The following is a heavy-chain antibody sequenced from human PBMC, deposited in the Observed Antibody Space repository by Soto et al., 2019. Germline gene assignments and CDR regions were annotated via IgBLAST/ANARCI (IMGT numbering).Heavy chain of an antibody. D-gene: IGHD6-19*01. J-gene: IGHJ4*02. Sequence: EVQLLESGGGLVQPGGSLRLSCAASGFTFTTYAMSWVRQAPGKGLEWVSAISGGGTNKYYADSVKGRFTISRDNSKNTLYLQMDSLRAEDTAVYYCAKGAVAGSRVYFDYWGQGALVTVSS. CDR2: ISGGGTNK. CDR1: GFTFTTYA. CDR3: AKGAVAGSRVYFDY. V-gene: IGHV3-23*01.